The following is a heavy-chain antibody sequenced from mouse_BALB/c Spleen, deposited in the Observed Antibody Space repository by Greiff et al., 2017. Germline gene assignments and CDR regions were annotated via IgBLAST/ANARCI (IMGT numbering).Heavy chain of an antibody. CDR3: ARGRVFDY. CDR2: ISSGGST. J-gene: IGHJ2*01. CDR1: GFTFSSYA. V-gene: IGHV5-6-5*01. Sequence: DVHLVESGGGLVKPGGSLKLSCAASGFTFSSYAMSWVRQTPEKRLEWVASISSGGSTYYPDSVKGRFTISRDNARNILYLQMSSLRSEDTAMYYCARGRVFDYWGQGTTLTVSS. D-gene: IGHD5-1*01.